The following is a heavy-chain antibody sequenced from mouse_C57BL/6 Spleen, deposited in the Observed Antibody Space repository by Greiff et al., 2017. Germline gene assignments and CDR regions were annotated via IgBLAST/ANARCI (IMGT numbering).Heavy chain of an antibody. Sequence: VKLMESGPGLVAPSQSLSITCPVSGFSLTSYAISWVRQPPGKGLEWLGVIWTGGGTNYNSALKSRLSISKDNSKSQVFLKMNSLQTDDTARYYCARNSSTTVGADWYFDVWGTGTTVTVSS. CDR1: GFSLTSYA. D-gene: IGHD1-1*01. CDR2: IWTGGGT. J-gene: IGHJ1*03. V-gene: IGHV2-9-1*01. CDR3: ARNSSTTVGADWYFDV.